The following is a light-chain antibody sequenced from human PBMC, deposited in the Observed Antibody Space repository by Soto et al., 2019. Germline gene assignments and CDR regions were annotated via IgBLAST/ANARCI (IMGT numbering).Light chain of an antibody. CDR2: DAS. V-gene: IGKV3D-20*01. J-gene: IGKJ5*01. CDR1: QSVSYY. CDR3: QQYGSSPPGT. Sequence: VLTQSTDTLSFSTGGRATISCLPSQSVSYYLAWYQQKPGLAPRLLIYDASSRAIGIPDRFSGGGSGTDFTLTISRLEPEDFAVYYCQQYGSSPPGTFGQGSRLANK.